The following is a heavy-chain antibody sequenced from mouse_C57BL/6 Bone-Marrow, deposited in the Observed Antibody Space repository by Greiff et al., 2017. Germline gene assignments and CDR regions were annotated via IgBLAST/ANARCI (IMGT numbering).Heavy chain of an antibody. Sequence: VQVVESGAELAKPGASVKLSCKASGYTFTSYWMHWVKQRPGQGLEWIGYINPSSGYTKYNQKFKDKATLTADKSSSTAYMQLSSLTYEDSAVYYCARRRRGVPLDYWGQGTTLTVSS. CDR2: INPSSGYT. J-gene: IGHJ2*01. V-gene: IGHV1-7*01. CDR3: ARRRRGVPLDY. D-gene: IGHD2-14*01. CDR1: GYTFTSYW.